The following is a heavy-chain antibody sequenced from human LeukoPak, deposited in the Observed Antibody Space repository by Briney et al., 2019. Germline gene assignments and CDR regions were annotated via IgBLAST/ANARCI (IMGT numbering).Heavy chain of an antibody. D-gene: IGHD2-2*01. CDR1: GFTFDDYA. Sequence: GGSLRLSCAASGFTFDDYAMHWVRQAPGKGLEWVSGISWNSGSIGYADSVKGRFTISRDNAKNSLYLQMNSLRAEDMALYYCAKASCSSTSCTVDYWGQGTLVTVSS. J-gene: IGHJ4*02. V-gene: IGHV3-9*03. CDR3: AKASCSSTSCTVDY. CDR2: ISWNSGSI.